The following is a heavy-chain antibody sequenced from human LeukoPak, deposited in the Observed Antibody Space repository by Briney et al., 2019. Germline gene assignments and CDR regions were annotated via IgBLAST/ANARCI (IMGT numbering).Heavy chain of an antibody. J-gene: IGHJ6*02. CDR2: ISYDGSHK. D-gene: IGHD3-10*01. V-gene: IGHV3-30*04. CDR1: GFTFTTYT. Sequence: GGSLRLSCAASGFTFTTYTIHWVRQAPGKGLEWVAVISYDGSHKYYADSVKGRFTVFRDNSKNTLYLQMDSLRTEDTAVYYCARPGYGSGSLYYYYGMDVWGQGTTVTVSS. CDR3: ARPGYGSGSLYYYYGMDV.